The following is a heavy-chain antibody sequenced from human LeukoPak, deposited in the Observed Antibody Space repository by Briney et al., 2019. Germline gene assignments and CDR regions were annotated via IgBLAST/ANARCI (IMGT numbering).Heavy chain of an antibody. CDR1: GFTFSSYS. CDR3: TRELPREVTLDY. V-gene: IGHV3-74*01. J-gene: IGHJ4*01. D-gene: IGHD2-21*02. CDR2: INPDGSST. Sequence: GGSLRLSCAASGFTFSSYSMNWVRQAPGKGLVWVSRINPDGSSTSYADSVNGRFTVSRDNAKNTLYLQVNSLRAEDTAVYFCTRELPREVTLDYWGQGTLVTVSS.